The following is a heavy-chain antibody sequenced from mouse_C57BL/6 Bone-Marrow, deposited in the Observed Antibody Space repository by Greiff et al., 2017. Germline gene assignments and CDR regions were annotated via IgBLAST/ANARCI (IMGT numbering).Heavy chain of an antibody. J-gene: IGHJ4*01. D-gene: IGHD2-4*01. Sequence: VQLKQSGPELVKPGASVKISCKASGYSFTDYNMNWVKQSNGKSLEWIGVINPNYGTTSYNKKFKGKATLTVDQSSSTAYMQVNSLTSADSAVFYGARGDDYDCARDYWGQGTSATVSA. CDR3: ARGDDYDCARDY. CDR1: GYSFTDYN. V-gene: IGHV1-39*01. CDR2: INPNYGTT.